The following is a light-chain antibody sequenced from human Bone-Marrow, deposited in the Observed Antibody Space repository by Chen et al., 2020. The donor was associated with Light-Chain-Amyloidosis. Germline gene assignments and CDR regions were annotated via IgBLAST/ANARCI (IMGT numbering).Light chain of an antibody. V-gene: IGKV1-12*01. CDR2: LAS. Sequence: DIQMTQSPSSVSASIGDSVSITCRASQDITNLLGWYQQKPGKAAKLLIYLASHLHSGVPSRFNASGFGTFFTLTINKVQPEEFGSYYCQQGDKFPKPFGQGTRL. J-gene: IGKJ5*01. CDR3: QQGDKFPKP. CDR1: QDITNL.